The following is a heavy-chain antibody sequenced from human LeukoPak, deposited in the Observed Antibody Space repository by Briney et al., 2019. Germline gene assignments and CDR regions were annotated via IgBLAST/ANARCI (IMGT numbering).Heavy chain of an antibody. CDR3: ASGGYYDSSGYRRYYFDY. Sequence: ASVKVSCKASGYTFTSYGISWVRQAPGQGLEWMGWISAYNGNTNYAQKLQGRVTMTTDTSTSTAYMELRSLRSDDTAVYYCASGGYYDSSGYRRYYFDYWGQGTLVTVSS. CDR2: ISAYNGNT. CDR1: GYTFTSYG. D-gene: IGHD3-22*01. V-gene: IGHV1-18*01. J-gene: IGHJ4*02.